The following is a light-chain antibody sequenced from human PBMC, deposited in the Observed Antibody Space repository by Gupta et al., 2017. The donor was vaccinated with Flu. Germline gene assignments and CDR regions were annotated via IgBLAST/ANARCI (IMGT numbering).Light chain of an antibody. CDR3: HQFGTSPLT. V-gene: IGKV3-20*01. CDR2: TAS. CDR1: QSLSSSY. Sequence: EIVLTQSPGTLSLSPGERATLSCRASQSLSSSYLAWYQQKPGQAPRLLIYTASNRATGIPDRFSGGGSGTDFTLTISRLEPEDFAVYYCHQFGTSPLTFGGGTKVEI. J-gene: IGKJ4*01.